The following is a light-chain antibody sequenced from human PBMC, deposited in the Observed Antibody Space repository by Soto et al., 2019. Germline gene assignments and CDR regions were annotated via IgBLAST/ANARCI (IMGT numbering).Light chain of an antibody. V-gene: IGKV1-27*01. CDR3: QKYSSVIT. J-gene: IGKJ5*01. CDR2: AAS. CDR1: QGISNF. Sequence: DIQMTQSPSSLSASVGDRVTITCQASQGISNFLAWYQQKPGKVPKLLISAASTLQSGVPSRFSGSGSGTDFTLTITSLQPEDVATYYCQKYSSVITFGQGTRLEI.